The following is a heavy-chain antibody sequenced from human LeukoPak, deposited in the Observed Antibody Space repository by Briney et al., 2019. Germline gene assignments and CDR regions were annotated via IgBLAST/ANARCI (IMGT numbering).Heavy chain of an antibody. Sequence: ASVKVSCKASGYTFTSYYMHWVRQAPGQGLEWMGIINPSGGSTSYAQKFQGRVTMTRDMSTSTAYMELSSLKASDTAMYYCARRRDLYSGSYYPFDYWGQGTLVTVSS. CDR1: GYTFTSYY. CDR3: ARRRDLYSGSYYPFDY. CDR2: INPSGGST. D-gene: IGHD1-26*01. J-gene: IGHJ4*02. V-gene: IGHV1-46*01.